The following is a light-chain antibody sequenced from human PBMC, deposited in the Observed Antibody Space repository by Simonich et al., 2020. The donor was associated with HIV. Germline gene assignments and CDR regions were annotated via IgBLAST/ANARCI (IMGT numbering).Light chain of an antibody. CDR3: QQSYSTPPV. CDR2: LGS. CDR1: QSLLHSNGYNY. Sequence: DIVMTQSPLSLTVTPGEPASISCRSSQSLLHSNGYNYLDWYLQKPGQSPQLLIYLGSNRASGVPDRFSGSGSGTDFTLTISSLQPEDSATYYCQQSYSTPPVFGPGTKVDIK. J-gene: IGKJ3*01. V-gene: IGKV2-28*01.